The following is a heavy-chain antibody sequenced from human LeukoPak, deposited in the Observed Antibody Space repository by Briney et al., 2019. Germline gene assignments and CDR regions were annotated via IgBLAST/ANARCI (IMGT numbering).Heavy chain of an antibody. CDR1: GFTFSSHD. CDR3: AHATGYDYVWGSYRYDYFQH. J-gene: IGHJ1*01. Sequence: GGSLRLSCAASGFTFSSHDMHWVRQAPGKGLEWVAVISYDGSNKYSADSVKGRFTISRDNSKNTLYLQMNSLRAEDTAVYYCAHATGYDYVWGSYRYDYFQHWGQGTLVTVSS. CDR2: ISYDGSNK. D-gene: IGHD3-16*02. V-gene: IGHV3-30-3*01.